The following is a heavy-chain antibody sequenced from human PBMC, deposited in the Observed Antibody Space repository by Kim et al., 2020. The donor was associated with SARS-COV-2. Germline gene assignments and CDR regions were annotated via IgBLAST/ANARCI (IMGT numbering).Heavy chain of an antibody. CDR2: INHSGST. CDR3: ARGPGYSSSWYGARNWFEP. J-gene: IGHJ5*02. Sequence: SETLSLTCAVYGGSFSGYYWSWIRQPPGKGLEWIGEINHSGSTNYNPSLKSRVTISVDTSKNQLSLKLSSVTAADTAVYYCARGPGYSSSWYGARNWFEPGGQGALVTVSS. CDR1: GGSFSGYY. D-gene: IGHD6-13*01. V-gene: IGHV4-34*01.